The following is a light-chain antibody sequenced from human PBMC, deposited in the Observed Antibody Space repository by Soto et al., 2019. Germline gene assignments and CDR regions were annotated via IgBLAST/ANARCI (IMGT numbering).Light chain of an antibody. CDR2: GAS. CDR1: QSFSSN. J-gene: IGKJ1*01. V-gene: IGKV3-15*01. CDR3: QQYNGWPT. Sequence: EIVLTQSPATLSVSPGERATLSCRASQSFSSNLAWYQQKPGQAPSLLIYGASTRATGVPARFSGSGSGTEFTLTISSLMSDDSAVYYCQQYNGWPTFGQGTKVDI.